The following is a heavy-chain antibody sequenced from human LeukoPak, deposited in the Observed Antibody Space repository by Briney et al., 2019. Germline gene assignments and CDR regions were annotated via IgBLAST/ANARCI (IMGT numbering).Heavy chain of an antibody. CDR3: APISRGIAVPGTEL. J-gene: IGHJ4*02. Sequence: SETLSLTCAVSGASISSNNWWSWVRQPPGKGLEWIGEIYHSGSTNYTPSLKSRVTISIDKSKNQFSLKLSSVTAADTAVYYCAPISRGIAVPGTELWGQGTLVTVSS. CDR2: IYHSGST. V-gene: IGHV4-4*02. D-gene: IGHD6-19*01. CDR1: GASISSNNW.